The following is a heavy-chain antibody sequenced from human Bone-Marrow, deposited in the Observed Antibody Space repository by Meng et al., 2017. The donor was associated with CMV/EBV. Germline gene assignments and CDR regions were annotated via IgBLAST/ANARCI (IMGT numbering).Heavy chain of an antibody. V-gene: IGHV1-2*02. D-gene: IGHD6-13*01. J-gene: IGHJ6*02. CDR3: ARGDSNSWNKRHYYYYYGMDV. CDR1: GYTFTGYY. CDR2: INPNSGGT. Sequence: ASVKVSCKASGYTFTGYYIHWVRQAPGQGLEWMGWINPNSGGTNYAQKFQGRVTMTRDTSISTAYMELSRLRSDDTAVYYCARGDSNSWNKRHYYYYYGMDVWGQGTTVTVSS.